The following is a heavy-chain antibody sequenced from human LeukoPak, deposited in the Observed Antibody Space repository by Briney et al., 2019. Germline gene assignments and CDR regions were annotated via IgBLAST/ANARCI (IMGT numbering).Heavy chain of an antibody. J-gene: IGHJ4*02. CDR2: INPNSGGT. CDR3: ARGSRYCSSTSCWEFDY. CDR1: GYTFTGYY. Sequence: ASVKVSCKASGYTFTGYYMHWVRQAPGQGLEWMGWINPNSGGTNYAQKFQGRGTMTRDTSISTAYMELSRLRSDDTAVYYCARGSRYCSSTSCWEFDYWGQGTLVTVSS. V-gene: IGHV1-2*02. D-gene: IGHD2-2*01.